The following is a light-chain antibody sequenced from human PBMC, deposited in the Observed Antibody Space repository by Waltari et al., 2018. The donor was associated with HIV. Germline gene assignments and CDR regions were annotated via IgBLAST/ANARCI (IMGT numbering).Light chain of an antibody. CDR1: QSVSSY. CDR2: DAS. CDR3: QQRRNWPPLT. V-gene: IGKV3-11*01. J-gene: IGKJ4*01. Sequence: EIVLTQSPATLSLSPGERANLSCRASQSVSSYLAWSQQKPGQPPRLLIYDASNRATGIPARFSGSGSGTDFTLTISSLEPEDFAVYYCQQRRNWPPLTFGGGTKVEIK.